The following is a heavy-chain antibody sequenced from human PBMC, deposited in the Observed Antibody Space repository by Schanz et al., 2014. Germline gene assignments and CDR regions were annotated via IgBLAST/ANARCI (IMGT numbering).Heavy chain of an antibody. J-gene: IGHJ4*02. CDR1: GFSLNTYG. CDR2: ISNDGSIK. D-gene: IGHD6-19*01. V-gene: IGHV3-30*19. CDR3: AIIGVMVAVAGTRADY. Sequence: QAQLMESGGGVVQPGTSLILSCSVSGFSLNTYGIHWFRQPAGKGLEWVALISNDGSIKYYADSVEGRFTISRDNSRNTLYLQMNSLRTEDTALYYCAIIGVMVAVAGTRADYWGQGTLVTVSS.